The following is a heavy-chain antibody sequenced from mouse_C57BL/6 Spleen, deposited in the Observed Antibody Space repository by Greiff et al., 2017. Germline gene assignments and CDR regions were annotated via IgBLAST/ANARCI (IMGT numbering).Heavy chain of an antibody. Sequence: QVHVKQSGPELVKPGASVKISCKASGYSFTSYYIHWVKQRPGQGLEWIGWIYPGSGNTKYNEKFKGKATLTADTSSSTAYMQLRSLTSEDSAVYYCAREASYYDYYYAMDYWGQGTSVTVSS. CDR2: IYPGSGNT. V-gene: IGHV1-66*01. CDR3: AREASYYDYYYAMDY. D-gene: IGHD2-4*01. J-gene: IGHJ4*01. CDR1: GYSFTSYY.